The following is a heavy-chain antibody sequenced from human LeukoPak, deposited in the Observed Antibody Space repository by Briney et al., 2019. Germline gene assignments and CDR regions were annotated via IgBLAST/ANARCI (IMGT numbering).Heavy chain of an antibody. J-gene: IGHJ4*02. D-gene: IGHD3-10*01. Sequence: GGSLRLSCAAFGFTVSSNYMSWVRQAPGKGLEWVSVIYSGGSTYYADSVKGRFTISRDNSKNTLYLQMNSLRAEDTAVYFCARGPPDGSGSYYPGDYWGQGTLVTVSS. CDR2: IYSGGST. V-gene: IGHV3-66*01. CDR3: ARGPPDGSGSYYPGDY. CDR1: GFTVSSNY.